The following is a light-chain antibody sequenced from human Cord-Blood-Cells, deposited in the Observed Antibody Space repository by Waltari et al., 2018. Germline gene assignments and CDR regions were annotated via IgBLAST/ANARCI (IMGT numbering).Light chain of an antibody. V-gene: IGLV2-14*01. CDR3: SSYTSSSNYV. Sequence: QSALTQPASVSGSPGQSITISCTGTSSDVGGYNYVSWYQQHPGKAPKLMIYEVSNRLSGVSNRVSGSKSGNTASLTISGLQAEDEADYYCSSYTSSSNYVFGTGTKVTVL. J-gene: IGLJ1*01. CDR2: EVS. CDR1: SSDVGGYNY.